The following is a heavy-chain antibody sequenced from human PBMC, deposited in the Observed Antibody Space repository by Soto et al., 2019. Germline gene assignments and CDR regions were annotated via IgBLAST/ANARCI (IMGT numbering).Heavy chain of an antibody. D-gene: IGHD5-12*01. Sequence: SGPTLVNPTETLTLTCTFSGFSLSNARMGVSWIRQPPGKALEWLAHIFSNDEKSYSTSLKSRLTISKDTSKSQVVLTMTNMDPVDTATYYCARTIDSGYDLFYYYMYVWGKGTTVTVSS. V-gene: IGHV2-26*01. CDR1: GFSLSNARMG. CDR2: IFSNDEK. CDR3: ARTIDSGYDLFYYYMYV. J-gene: IGHJ6*03.